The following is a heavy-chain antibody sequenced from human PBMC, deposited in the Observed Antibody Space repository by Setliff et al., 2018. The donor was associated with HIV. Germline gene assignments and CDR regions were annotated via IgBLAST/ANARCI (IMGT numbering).Heavy chain of an antibody. Sequence: QPGGSLRLSCAASGFTLSTYAMSWIRQAPGKGLEWVSVISGSGGTTYYSDSVKGRFTISGDISKNTVHLQMNSLKVDDTAVYYCARDQRPLPSSIWAMDVWGKGTTVTVS. V-gene: IGHV3-23*01. CDR1: GFTLSTYA. J-gene: IGHJ6*03. CDR2: ISGSGGTT. D-gene: IGHD2-2*01. CDR3: ARDQRPLPSSIWAMDV.